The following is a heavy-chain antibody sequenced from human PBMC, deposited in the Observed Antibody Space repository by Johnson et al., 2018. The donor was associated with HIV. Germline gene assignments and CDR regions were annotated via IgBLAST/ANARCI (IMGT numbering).Heavy chain of an antibody. J-gene: IGHJ3*02. CDR3: AKDYSWGSSDAFDI. CDR1: GITFDDYA. V-gene: IGHV3-9*01. Sequence: QLVESGGGLVQPGRSLRLSCAASGITFDDYAMDWGRQAPGKGLEGGSGIRWNSGSIGYADSVKGRFTISRDNAKNYLLLQMNSLRAEEPAFYCCAKDYSWGSSDAFDIWGKGTMVTVSS. CDR2: IRWNSGSI. D-gene: IGHD7-27*01.